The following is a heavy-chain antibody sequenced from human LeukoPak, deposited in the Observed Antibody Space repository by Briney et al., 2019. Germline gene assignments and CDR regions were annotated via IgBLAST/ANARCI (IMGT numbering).Heavy chain of an antibody. CDR3: ARGFYYGSGSYYSYYYYYYYMDV. D-gene: IGHD3-10*01. J-gene: IGHJ6*03. CDR2: IIPIFGTA. CDR1: GYTFTGYY. V-gene: IGHV1-69*13. Sequence: GASVKVSCKASGYTFTGYYMHWVRQAPGQGLEWMGGIIPIFGTANYAQKFQGRVTITADESTSTAYMELSSLRSEDTAVYYCARGFYYGSGSYYSYYYYYYYMDVWGKGTTVTVSS.